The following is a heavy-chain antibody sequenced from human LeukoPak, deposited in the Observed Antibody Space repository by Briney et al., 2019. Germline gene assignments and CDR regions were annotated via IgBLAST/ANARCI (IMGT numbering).Heavy chain of an antibody. J-gene: IGHJ4*02. CDR1: GFTFSSYA. V-gene: IGHV3-23*01. CDR3: TTDSSAIVVVVAADY. D-gene: IGHD2-15*01. Sequence: GGSLRHSCAASGFTFSSYAMSWVRQAPGKGLEWVSAISGSGGSTYYADSVKGRFTISRDNSKNTLYLQMNSLKTEDTAVYYCTTDSSAIVVVVAADYWGQGTLVTVSS. CDR2: ISGSGGST.